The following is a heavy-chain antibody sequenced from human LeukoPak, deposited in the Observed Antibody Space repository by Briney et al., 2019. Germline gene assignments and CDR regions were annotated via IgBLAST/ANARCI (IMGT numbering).Heavy chain of an antibody. CDR2: ISSSSSYI. CDR1: GFTFSSYS. J-gene: IGHJ4*02. D-gene: IGHD6-19*01. V-gene: IGHV3-21*01. Sequence: PGGSLRLSCAASGFTFSSYSMNWVRQAPGKGLEWVSPISSSSSYIYCADSVKGRFTISRDNAKNSLYLQMDSLRAEDTAVYYCARVSRYSSGSFDYWGQGTLVTVSS. CDR3: ARVSRYSSGSFDY.